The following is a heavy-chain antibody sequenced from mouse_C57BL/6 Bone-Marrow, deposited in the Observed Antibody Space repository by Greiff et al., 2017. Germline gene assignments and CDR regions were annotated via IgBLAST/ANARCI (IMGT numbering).Heavy chain of an antibody. CDR2: IYPGDGDT. D-gene: IGHD2-2*01. V-gene: IGHV1-82*01. Sequence: QVQLQQSGPELVKPGASVKISCKASGYAFSSSWMNWVKQRPGKGLEWIGRIYPGDGDTNYNGKFKGKATLTADKSSSTAYMQLSSLTSEYSAVYFCARGGGYPFDYWGQGTTLTVSS. CDR3: ARGGGYPFDY. J-gene: IGHJ2*01. CDR1: GYAFSSSW.